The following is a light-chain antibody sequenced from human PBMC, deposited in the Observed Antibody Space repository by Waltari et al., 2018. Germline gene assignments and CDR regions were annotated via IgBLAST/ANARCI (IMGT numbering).Light chain of an antibody. J-gene: IGLJ1*01. CDR3: GSWDTSLSGHV. Sequence: QSVLTQPPSVSAAPGQKVTISCSGSTSNIGNNYVSWYQQFPGTAPKLLIYDSDKRPSGIRDRFAGSKSGTSATLDSTGLQTGDEADYYCGSWDTSLSGHVFGTGTKVTVL. CDR2: DSD. V-gene: IGLV1-51*01. CDR1: TSNIGNNY.